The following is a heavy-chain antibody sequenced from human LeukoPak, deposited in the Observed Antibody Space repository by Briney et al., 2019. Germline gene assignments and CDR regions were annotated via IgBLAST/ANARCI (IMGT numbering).Heavy chain of an antibody. CDR1: GFTVSSNY. CDR3: ARDEGYGSGSYRIYYGMDV. D-gene: IGHD3-10*01. CDR2: IYGGGST. V-gene: IGHV3-53*01. Sequence: GGSLRLSCAASGFTVSSNYMSWVRQAPGKGLEWVSVIYGGGSTYYADSVKGRFTISRDNSKNTLYLQMNSLRAEDTAVYYCARDEGYGSGSYRIYYGMDVWGRDHGHRLL. J-gene: IGHJ6*04.